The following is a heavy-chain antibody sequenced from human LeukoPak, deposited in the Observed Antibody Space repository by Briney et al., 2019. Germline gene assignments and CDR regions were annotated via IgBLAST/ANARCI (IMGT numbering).Heavy chain of an antibody. CDR1: GDSVSSNSSA. D-gene: IGHD6-13*01. CDR2: TYYRSKWYN. Sequence: SQTLSLTFAISGDSVSSNSSAWNWITQSPSRGLEWLGRTYYRSKWYNDYAVSVKSRITINPDTSKNQFSLQLNSVTPEDTAVYYCARVQQPDDAFDIWGQGTMVTVSS. CDR3: ARVQQPDDAFDI. V-gene: IGHV6-1*01. J-gene: IGHJ3*02.